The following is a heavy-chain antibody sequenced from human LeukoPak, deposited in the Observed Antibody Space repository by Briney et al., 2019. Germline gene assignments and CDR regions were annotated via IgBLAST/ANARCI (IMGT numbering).Heavy chain of an antibody. Sequence: AGESLKISCQSSGYSSPTYWMSSGRQMPGKGLEWMGRIDPSDSYTNYSPSIQGHVTFSIDKSISTAYLQWSSLEASDTAIYYCARHGCRGRYCYPHCDYWVPRRVVSVSS. CDR1: GYSSPTYW. CDR2: IDPSDSYT. CDR3: ARHGCRGRYCYPHCDY. J-gene: IGHJ4*02. V-gene: IGHV5-10-1*01. D-gene: IGHD2-15*01.